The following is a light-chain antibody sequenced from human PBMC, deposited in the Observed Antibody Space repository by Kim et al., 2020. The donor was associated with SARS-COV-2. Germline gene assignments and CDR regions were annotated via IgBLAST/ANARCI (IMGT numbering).Light chain of an antibody. CDR1: SGHTTYI. CDR3: ETQGV. V-gene: IGLV4-60*03. J-gene: IGLJ2*01. Sequence: ASLGSSVKLTCTLSSGHTTYIIGWHQQQPGKAPRYLMKLEGSGTYTKGSGVPDRFSGSSSGADRYLTISNLQSEDEADYYCETQGVFGGGTQLTVL. CDR2: LEGSGTY.